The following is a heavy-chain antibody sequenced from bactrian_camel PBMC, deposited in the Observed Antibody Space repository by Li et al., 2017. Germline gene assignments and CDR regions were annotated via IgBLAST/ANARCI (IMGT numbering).Heavy chain of an antibody. D-gene: IGHD2*01. Sequence: HVQLVESGGGPVQAGGALRLSCVASGYVQSTSCLAWFRQAPGEEREGVARIWAYGGAPIYADSVKGRFTMSRDSAKNTLSLQMNSLKPEDNAVYYCAADQPDCTAGGCYTRPQFRYWGQGTQVTVS. J-gene: IGHJ6*01. CDR1: GYVQSTSC. V-gene: IGHV3S68*01. CDR2: IWAYGGAP. CDR3: AADQPDCTAGGCYTRPQFRY.